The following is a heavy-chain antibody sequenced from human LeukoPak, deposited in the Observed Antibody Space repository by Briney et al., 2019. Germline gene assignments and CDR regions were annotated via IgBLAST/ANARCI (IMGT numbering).Heavy chain of an antibody. J-gene: IGHJ4*02. CDR1: GLTFSSYW. D-gene: IGHD3-22*01. CDR2: IKQDGSEK. V-gene: IGHV3-7*01. CDR3: ARETVVAGFDY. Sequence: GGSLRLSCAASGLTFSSYWMSWVRQAPGKGLEWVANIKQDGSEKYYVDSVKGRFTISRDNAKNSLYLQMNGLRAEDTAVYYCARETVVAGFDYWGQGTLVTVSS.